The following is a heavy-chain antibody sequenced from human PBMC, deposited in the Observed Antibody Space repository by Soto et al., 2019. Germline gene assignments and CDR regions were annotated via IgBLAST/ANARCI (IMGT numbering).Heavy chain of an antibody. CDR3: ARGGVY. D-gene: IGHD2-8*01. V-gene: IGHV3-48*03. CDR1: GFTFSSHE. Sequence: GGSLRLSCEANGFTFSSHEMNWIRQTPGKRMEWIAKISRSGSTINYADSVKGRFTISRDNVQRTLHLQMDSLRVEDTGVYYCARGGVYWGRGTLVTVSS. CDR2: ISRSGSTI. J-gene: IGHJ1*01.